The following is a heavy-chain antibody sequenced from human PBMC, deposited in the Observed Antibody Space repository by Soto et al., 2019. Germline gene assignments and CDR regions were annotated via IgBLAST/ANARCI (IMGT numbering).Heavy chain of an antibody. CDR3: ARGGAWSRYYDSSGYSDY. CDR2: IYYSGST. J-gene: IGHJ4*02. D-gene: IGHD3-22*01. Sequence: SETLSLTSTVSGGSISSYYWSWIRQPPGKGLEWIGYIYYSGSTNYNPSLKSRVTISVDTSKNQFSLKLSSVTAADTAVYYCARGGAWSRYYDSSGYSDYWGQRPLVTLS. V-gene: IGHV4-59*01. CDR1: GGSISSYY.